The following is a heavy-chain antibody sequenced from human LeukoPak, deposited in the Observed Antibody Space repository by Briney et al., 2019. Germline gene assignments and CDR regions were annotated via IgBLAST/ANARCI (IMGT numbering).Heavy chain of an antibody. D-gene: IGHD6-13*01. V-gene: IGHV4-39*01. CDR3: ARQGGIAAAGDYFDY. Sequence: SETLSLTGTVSGGSISSSSYYWDWIRQPPGKGLEWIGSIYYSGSTYYNPSLKSRVTISVDTSKNQFSRKLSSVTAADTAVYYCARQGGIAAAGDYFDYWGQGTLVTVSS. J-gene: IGHJ4*02. CDR1: GGSISSSSYY. CDR2: IYYSGST.